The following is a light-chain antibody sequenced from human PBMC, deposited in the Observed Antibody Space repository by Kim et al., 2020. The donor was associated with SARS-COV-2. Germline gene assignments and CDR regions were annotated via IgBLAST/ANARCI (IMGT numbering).Light chain of an antibody. V-gene: IGLV3-1*01. J-gene: IGLJ1*01. CDR3: QAWDSSTYV. CDR1: KLGDKY. Sequence: VSRGQTASITCSGDKLGDKYAFWYQQKPGQSPVLVIYQDSKRPSGIPERFSGSNSGNTATLTISGTQAMDEADYYCQAWDSSTYVFGTGTKVTVL. CDR2: QDS.